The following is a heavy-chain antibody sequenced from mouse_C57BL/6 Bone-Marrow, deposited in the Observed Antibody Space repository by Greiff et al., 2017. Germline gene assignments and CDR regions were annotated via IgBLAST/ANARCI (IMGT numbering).Heavy chain of an antibody. D-gene: IGHD1-1*01. CDR1: GYTFTSYW. CDR3: ARDNYGSSRGMDY. Sequence: VQLQQPGAELVKPGASVKMSCKASGYTFTSYWITWVKQRPGQGLEWIGDIYPGSGSTNYNEKFKSKATLTVDTSSSTAYMQLSSLTSEDSAVYYCARDNYGSSRGMDYGGQGTAVTVSA. V-gene: IGHV1-55*01. J-gene: IGHJ4*01. CDR2: IYPGSGST.